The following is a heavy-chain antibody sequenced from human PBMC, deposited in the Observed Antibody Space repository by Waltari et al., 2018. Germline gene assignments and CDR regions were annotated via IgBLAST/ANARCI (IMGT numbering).Heavy chain of an antibody. Sequence: QVQLVQSGAEVKTPGASLKVSCKASGYTFTSYVIHWVRQATGQGLEWMGWMNPNSGNTGYAQKFQGRVTITRNTSISTAYMELSSLRSEDTAVYYCARSGIVGATTSWWFDPWGQGTLVTVSS. CDR2: MNPNSGNT. CDR1: GYTFTSYV. J-gene: IGHJ5*02. V-gene: IGHV1-8*03. CDR3: ARSGIVGATTSWWFDP. D-gene: IGHD1-26*01.